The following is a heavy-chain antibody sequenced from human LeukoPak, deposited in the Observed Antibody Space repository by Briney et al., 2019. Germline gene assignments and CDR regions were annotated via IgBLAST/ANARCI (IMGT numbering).Heavy chain of an antibody. J-gene: IGHJ1*01. CDR1: GFTVTNNY. V-gene: IGHV3-53*01. Sequence: GGSLRLSCAASGFTVTNNYMIWVRQAPGKGLEWVSLIYSTGTTNYADSVKGRFTISRDNSKNTLYLQMNSLRAEDTAVYYCARDGIVGATIRGYFQHWGQGTLVTVSS. D-gene: IGHD1-26*01. CDR2: IYSTGTT. CDR3: ARDGIVGATIRGYFQH.